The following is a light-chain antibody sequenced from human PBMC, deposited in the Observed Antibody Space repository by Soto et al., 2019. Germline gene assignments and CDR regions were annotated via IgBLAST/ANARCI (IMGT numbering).Light chain of an antibody. CDR1: QSISSW. Sequence: DIQMTQSPSTLSASVGDRVTITCRASQSISSWLAWYQQKPGKAPKLLIYDASSLESGVPSRFSGSGSGTEFTRTISSLQPYDFATYYCQQYNSYLYTFGQGTKLEIK. J-gene: IGKJ2*01. CDR3: QQYNSYLYT. CDR2: DAS. V-gene: IGKV1-5*01.